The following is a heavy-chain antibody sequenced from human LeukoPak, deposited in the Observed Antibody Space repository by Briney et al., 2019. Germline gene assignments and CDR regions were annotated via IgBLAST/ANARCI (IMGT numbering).Heavy chain of an antibody. D-gene: IGHD1-14*01. CDR3: AREVWGPEY. V-gene: IGHV3-30*03. CDR2: ISYDGSNK. J-gene: IGHJ4*02. CDR1: GFTFSSYS. Sequence: GGSLRLSCAASGFTFSSYSMNWVRQAPGKGLEWVAVISYDGSNKYYADSVKGRFTISRDNSKNSVYLQMSSLRAEDTAVYYCAREVWGPEYWGQGTLVTVSS.